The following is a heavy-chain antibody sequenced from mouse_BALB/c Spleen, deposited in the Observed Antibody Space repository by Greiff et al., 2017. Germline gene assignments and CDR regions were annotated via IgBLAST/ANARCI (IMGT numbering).Heavy chain of an antibody. CDR3: ERFTTADY. Sequence: QVQLKQPGAELVKPGTSVKLSCKASGYNFTSYWINWVKLRPGQGLEWIGDIYPGSGSTNYNEKFKSKATLTVDTSSSTAYMQLSSLASEDSALYYCERFTTADYWGQGTSVTVSS. V-gene: IGHV1-55*01. CDR2: IYPGSGST. CDR1: GYNFTSYW. J-gene: IGHJ4*01. D-gene: IGHD1-2*01.